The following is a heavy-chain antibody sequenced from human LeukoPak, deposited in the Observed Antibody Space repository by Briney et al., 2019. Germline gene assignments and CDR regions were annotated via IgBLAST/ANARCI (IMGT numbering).Heavy chain of an antibody. D-gene: IGHD3-22*01. Sequence: GGSLRLSCAASGFTVSSNYMSWVRQAPGKGLEWVSVIYGGGSTYYADSVKGRFTISRDTSKNTLYLQMNSLRAEDTAVYYCARDYYDSSGYSDAFDIWGQGTMVTVSS. CDR1: GFTVSSNY. CDR2: IYGGGST. CDR3: ARDYYDSSGYSDAFDI. J-gene: IGHJ3*02. V-gene: IGHV3-53*01.